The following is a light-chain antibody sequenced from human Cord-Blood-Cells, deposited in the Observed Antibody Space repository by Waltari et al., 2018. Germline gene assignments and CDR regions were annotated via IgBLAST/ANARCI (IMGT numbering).Light chain of an antibody. CDR1: SRHVWSYNL. CDR2: EVS. Sequence: QSALTQPASVSGSPGQSITIPCPGTSRHVWSYNLFSWYQQHPGKAPKLMIYEVSKRPSGVSNRFSGSKSGNTASLTISGLQAEDEADYYCCSYAGSSTYVFGTGTKVTVL. CDR3: CSYAGSSTYV. J-gene: IGLJ1*01. V-gene: IGLV2-23*02.